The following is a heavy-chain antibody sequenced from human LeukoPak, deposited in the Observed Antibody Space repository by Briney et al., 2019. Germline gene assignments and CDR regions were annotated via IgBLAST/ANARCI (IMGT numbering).Heavy chain of an antibody. Sequence: LGGSLRLSCAASGFTFSSYWMHWVRQAPGKGLVWVSRINSDGSSTSYADSVKGRFTISRDNAKNTLYLQMNSLRAEDTAVYYCATLTTVTTEVANWGQGTLVTVSS. CDR3: ATLTTVTTEVAN. CDR1: GFTFSSYW. D-gene: IGHD4-17*01. CDR2: INSDGSST. J-gene: IGHJ4*02. V-gene: IGHV3-74*01.